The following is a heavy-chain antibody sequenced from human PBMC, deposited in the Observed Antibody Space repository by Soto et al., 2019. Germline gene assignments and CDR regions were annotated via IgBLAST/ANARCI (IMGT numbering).Heavy chain of an antibody. J-gene: IGHJ3*02. CDR3: ARMITFGGVTPDAFDI. D-gene: IGHD3-16*01. CDR1: GGSISSYY. Sequence: SETLYLTCTVSGGSISSYYWSWIRQPPGKGLERIRYIYYSGSTNYNPSLKSRVTISVDTSKNQFSLKLSSVTAADTAVYYCARMITFGGVTPDAFDIWGQGTMVT. CDR2: IYYSGST. V-gene: IGHV4-59*01.